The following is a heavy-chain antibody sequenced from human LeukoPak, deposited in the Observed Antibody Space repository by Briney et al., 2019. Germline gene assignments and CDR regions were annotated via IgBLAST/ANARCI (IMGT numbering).Heavy chain of an antibody. CDR1: GGSISSGDYY. Sequence: PSQTLSLTCTVSGGSISSGDYYWSWIRQPPGKGLEWIGYIYYSGSTYYNPSLKSRVTISVDTSKNQFSLKLSSVTAADTAVYYCARGDRYYYDSSGFYYYYGMDVWGQGTTVTVSS. D-gene: IGHD3-22*01. J-gene: IGHJ6*02. CDR2: IYYSGST. V-gene: IGHV4-30-4*01. CDR3: ARGDRYYYDSSGFYYYYGMDV.